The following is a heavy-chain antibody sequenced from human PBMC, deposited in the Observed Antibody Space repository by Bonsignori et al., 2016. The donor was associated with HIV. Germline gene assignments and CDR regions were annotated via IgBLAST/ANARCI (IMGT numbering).Heavy chain of an antibody. CDR2: INPNSGGT. D-gene: IGHD3-22*01. CDR3: APNSSGGAFDI. Sequence: WVRQAPGQGLEWMGWINPNSGGTNYAQKFQGRVTMTRDTSISTAYMELSRLRSDDTAVYYCAPNSSGGAFDIWGQGTMVTVSS. J-gene: IGHJ3*02. V-gene: IGHV1-2*02.